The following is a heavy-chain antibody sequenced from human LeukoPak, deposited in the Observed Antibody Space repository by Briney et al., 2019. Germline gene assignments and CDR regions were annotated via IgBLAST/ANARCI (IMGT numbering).Heavy chain of an antibody. J-gene: IGHJ4*02. Sequence: SETLSLTCTVSGGYISSISYYWGWIRQPPGKGLEWIGSIFYSGSTFYNPSLKSRVTISVDTSKNQFSLKLSSVNAADTAVYYCARQEPISYYGSGGPDYWGQGTLVTVSS. D-gene: IGHD3-10*01. CDR2: IFYSGST. V-gene: IGHV4-39*01. CDR3: ARQEPISYYGSGGPDY. CDR1: GGYISSISYY.